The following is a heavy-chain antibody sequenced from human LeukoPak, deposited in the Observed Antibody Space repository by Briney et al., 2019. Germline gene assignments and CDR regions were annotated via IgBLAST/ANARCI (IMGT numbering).Heavy chain of an antibody. CDR2: INHSGST. Sequence: GSLRLSCGASGFSFSIAWMSWVRQAPGKGLEWIGEINHSGSTNYNSSLKSRVTISLDTSENHFSLKLRSVTAADTAVYYCASRLLWFGELPRYWGQGTLVTVSS. J-gene: IGHJ4*02. CDR3: ASRLLWFGELPRY. V-gene: IGHV4-34*01. D-gene: IGHD3-10*01. CDR1: GFSFSIAW.